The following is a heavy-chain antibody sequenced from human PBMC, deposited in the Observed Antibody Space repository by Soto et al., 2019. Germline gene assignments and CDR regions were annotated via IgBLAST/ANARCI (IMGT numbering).Heavy chain of an antibody. V-gene: IGHV3-30*18. CDR2: ISFDGTKE. CDR3: AKVRSSYWSYAFDI. J-gene: IGHJ3*02. CDR1: GFTFSSFG. Sequence: GGSLRLSCAASGFTFSSFGMHWVRQAPGKGLEWVADISFDGTKEHYADSVKGRLTISRDNSNNTMYLQMNTLRVEDTGVFYCAKVRSSYWSYAFDIWGQGTMVTVSS. D-gene: IGHD6-19*01.